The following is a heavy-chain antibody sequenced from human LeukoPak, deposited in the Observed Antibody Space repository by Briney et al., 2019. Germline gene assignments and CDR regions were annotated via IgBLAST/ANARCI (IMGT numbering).Heavy chain of an antibody. J-gene: IGHJ4*02. CDR3: AREISSGWAFDY. V-gene: IGHV4-4*07. CDR2: IYTGGST. CDR1: GVSICGFY. Sequence: SETLSLTCTVSGVSICGFYWGWTRQPAGKGLEWIGRIYTGGSTNYNPSLKSRITMSVDTSNNQFSLKLSSVTAADTAVYYCAREISSGWAFDYWGQGSLVTVSS. D-gene: IGHD6-19*01.